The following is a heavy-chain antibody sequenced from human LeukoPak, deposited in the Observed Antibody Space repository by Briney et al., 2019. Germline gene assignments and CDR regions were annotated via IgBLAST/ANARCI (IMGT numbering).Heavy chain of an antibody. V-gene: IGHV3-49*04. D-gene: IGHD4-17*01. Sequence: GGSLRLSCTASGFTFGDYAVSWVRQAPGKGLEWVGFIRIKAYGGTTEYAASVKGRFIISRDDSKSIAYLQMNSLKTEDTAVYYCTRDRRGDYPHFDYWGQGTLVTVSS. J-gene: IGHJ4*02. CDR3: TRDRRGDYPHFDY. CDR1: GFTFGDYA. CDR2: IRIKAYGGTT.